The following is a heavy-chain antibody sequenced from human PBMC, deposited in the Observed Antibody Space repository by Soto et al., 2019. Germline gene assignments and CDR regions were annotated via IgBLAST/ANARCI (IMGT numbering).Heavy chain of an antibody. D-gene: IGHD3-22*01. CDR1: RFTFSSYT. Sequence: GGSLRLSCSASRFTFSSYTMNWVRQAPGKGLEWVSSISSSTTYIYYADSVKGRFTISRDNAKNSLYLQVNSLRAEDTAVYYCARDFDSSGYYGPVGAFDIWGQGTMVTVSS. V-gene: IGHV3-21*03. J-gene: IGHJ3*02. CDR2: ISSSTTYI. CDR3: ARDFDSSGYYGPVGAFDI.